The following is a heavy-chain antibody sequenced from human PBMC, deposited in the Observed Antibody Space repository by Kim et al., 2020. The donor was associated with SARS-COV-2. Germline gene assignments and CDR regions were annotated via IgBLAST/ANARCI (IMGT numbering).Heavy chain of an antibody. D-gene: IGHD3-10*01. Sequence: PSLKSRVSISVDTSQNHFSLNLSSVTAADTAVYYCARGPVTMIRGAHFDFWGQGTLVTVSS. J-gene: IGHJ4*02. CDR3: ARGPVTMIRGAHFDF. V-gene: IGHV4-31*02.